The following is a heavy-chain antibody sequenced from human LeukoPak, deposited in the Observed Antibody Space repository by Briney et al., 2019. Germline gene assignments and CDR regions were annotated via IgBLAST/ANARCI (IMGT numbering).Heavy chain of an antibody. J-gene: IGHJ4*02. CDR2: IYYSGST. Sequence: SETLSLTCTVSDGSISSYYWSWMRQPPGKGLEWIGYIYYSGSTNYNPSLKSRVTISVDTSKNQFSLKLSSVTAADTAVYYCARGYYDSSGYYFYFDYWGQGTLVTVSS. V-gene: IGHV4-59*01. CDR3: ARGYYDSSGYYFYFDY. D-gene: IGHD3-22*01. CDR1: DGSISSYY.